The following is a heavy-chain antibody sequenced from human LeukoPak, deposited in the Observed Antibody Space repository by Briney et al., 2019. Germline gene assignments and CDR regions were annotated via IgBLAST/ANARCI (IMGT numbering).Heavy chain of an antibody. CDR1: GFTFSSCS. CDR2: ISSSSSYI. D-gene: IGHD6-13*01. J-gene: IGHJ4*02. Sequence: PGGSLRLSCAASGFTFSSCSMNWVRQAPGKGLEWVSSISSSSSYIYYADSVKGRFTISRDNAKNSLYLQMNSLRAEDTAVYYCASAPDPGVLQQLVNWGQGTLVTVSS. V-gene: IGHV3-21*01. CDR3: ASAPDPGVLQQLVN.